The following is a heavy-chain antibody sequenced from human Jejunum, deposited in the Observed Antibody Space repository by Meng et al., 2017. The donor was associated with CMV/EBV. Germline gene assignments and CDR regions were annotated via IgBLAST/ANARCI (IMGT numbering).Heavy chain of an antibody. CDR2: IIPNRGTT. D-gene: IGHD7-27*01. J-gene: IGHJ3*02. V-gene: IGHV1-69*05. Sequence: SCTPSGGTFITYVISWVRQAPGQGPEWMGGIIPNRGTTNYAQKFQGRVTITTDGSTNTAYMEMSSLTSDDTAMYYCAKSPWGFAFDIGGQGTMVTVSS. CDR3: AKSPWGFAFDI. CDR1: GGTFITYV.